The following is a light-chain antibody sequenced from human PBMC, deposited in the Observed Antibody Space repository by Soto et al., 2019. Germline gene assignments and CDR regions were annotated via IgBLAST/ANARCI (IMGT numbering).Light chain of an antibody. CDR1: HSDVDSYNL. CDR3: CSYSGTATV. J-gene: IGLJ1*01. V-gene: IGLV2-23*03. Sequence: QSVLTQPASVSGSPGQSITISCTGTHSDVDSYNLVSWFRQHPGEAPKLIVYEGTKRPSGVSNRFSGSKSGNPASLTISGLQAEDEANYYGCSYSGTATVFGTGTKLTVL. CDR2: EGT.